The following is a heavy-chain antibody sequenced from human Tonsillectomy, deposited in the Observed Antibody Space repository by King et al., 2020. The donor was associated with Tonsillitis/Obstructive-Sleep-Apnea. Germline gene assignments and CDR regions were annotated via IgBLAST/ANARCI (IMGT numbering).Heavy chain of an antibody. J-gene: IGHJ6*03. CDR2: IYLDDDI. CDR1: GFLLITSGVG. D-gene: IGHD3-9*01. V-gene: IGHV2-5*02. CDR3: AHRRDDILTGNYYYMDV. Sequence: ITLKESGPTLVKPTQTLTLTCTFSGFLLITSGVGVGRIRQPPGKALEWLPVIYLDDDIRFSPLLKTRLTITQYTSKNQVVLTITNMDPVDTATYYCAHRRDDILTGNYYYMDVWGKGTAVTVSS.